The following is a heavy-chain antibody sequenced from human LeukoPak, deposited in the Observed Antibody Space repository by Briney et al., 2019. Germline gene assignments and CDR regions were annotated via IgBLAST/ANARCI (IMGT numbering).Heavy chain of an antibody. Sequence: GGSLRLSCAASGFTFTNYWMSWVRQAPGKGLEWVASTKQDASDKYYVDSVKGRFTISRDNAKNSLFLQMISLRAEDTALYYCVRDPVDYWGQGILVTVSS. J-gene: IGHJ4*02. CDR2: TKQDASDK. CDR1: GFTFTNYW. CDR3: VRDPVDY. V-gene: IGHV3-7*01.